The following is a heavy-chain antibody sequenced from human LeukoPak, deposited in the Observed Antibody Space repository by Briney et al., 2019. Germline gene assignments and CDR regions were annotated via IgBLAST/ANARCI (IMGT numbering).Heavy chain of an antibody. CDR1: GYTFTGYY. Sequence: ASVKVSCKASGYTFTGYYMHWVRQAPGQGLEWMGWINPNSGGTHYAQKFQGRVTMTRDTSISTAYMELSRLRSDDTAVYYCARDSSSWGNYGMDVWGQGTTVTVSS. CDR3: ARDSSSWGNYGMDV. D-gene: IGHD6-13*01. CDR2: INPNSGGT. J-gene: IGHJ6*02. V-gene: IGHV1-2*02.